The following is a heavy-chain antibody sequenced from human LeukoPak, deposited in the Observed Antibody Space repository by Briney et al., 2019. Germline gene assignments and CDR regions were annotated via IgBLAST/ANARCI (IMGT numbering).Heavy chain of an antibody. CDR1: DDSISSSNW. V-gene: IGHV4-4*02. CDR2: IYHGGTT. D-gene: IGHD4-17*01. Sequence: SGTLSLTCAVFDDSISSSNWWSWVRQPPGKGLEWIGEIYHGGTTNYNPSLKSRVTISIDKSKNHFSLNLSSVSAADTAVYYCATTTVTPNGDAFDIWGQGTLVTVSS. J-gene: IGHJ3*02. CDR3: ATTTVTPNGDAFDI.